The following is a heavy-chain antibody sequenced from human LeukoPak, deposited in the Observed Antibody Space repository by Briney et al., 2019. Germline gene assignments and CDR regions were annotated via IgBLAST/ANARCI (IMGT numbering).Heavy chain of an antibody. CDR1: GFTFSSYA. CDR2: ISGSGGST. V-gene: IGHV3-23*01. J-gene: IGHJ3*02. CDR3: ASAGVYCRTTDCYAFDM. D-gene: IGHD1-14*01. Sequence: GGSLRLSCAASGFTFSSYAMSWVRQAPGKGLEWVSAISGSGGSTYYADSVKGRFTISRDNSKNTLYLQMNSLRAEDTAVYYCASAGVYCRTTDCYAFDMWGQGTLVSVSS.